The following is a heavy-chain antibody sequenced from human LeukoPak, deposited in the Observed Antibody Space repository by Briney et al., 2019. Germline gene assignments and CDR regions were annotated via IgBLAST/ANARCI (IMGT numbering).Heavy chain of an antibody. Sequence: GESLKISCKGSGYSINNYWIGWVRQAPGQRLEWMGWINAGNGNTKYSQKFQGRVTITRDTSASTAYMELSSLRSEDTAVYYCARDSSGYYYFDYWGQGTLVTVSS. CDR3: ARDSSGYYYFDY. CDR1: GYSINNYW. D-gene: IGHD3-22*01. CDR2: INAGNGNT. V-gene: IGHV1-3*01. J-gene: IGHJ4*02.